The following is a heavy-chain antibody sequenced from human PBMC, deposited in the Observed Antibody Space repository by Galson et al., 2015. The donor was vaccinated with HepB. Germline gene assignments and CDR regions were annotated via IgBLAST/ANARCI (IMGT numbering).Heavy chain of an antibody. CDR3: ARTFYFDY. V-gene: IGHV3-30*04. D-gene: IGHD3-16*01. Sequence: GFTFSSYAMNWVRQAPGKGLEWVAVLSSHGDNEYYADSVKGRFTISRDNSENTVYLQMHSLRVEDTAVYYCARTFYFDYWGQGTLVTVSS. CDR2: LSSHGDNE. J-gene: IGHJ4*02. CDR1: GFTFSSYA.